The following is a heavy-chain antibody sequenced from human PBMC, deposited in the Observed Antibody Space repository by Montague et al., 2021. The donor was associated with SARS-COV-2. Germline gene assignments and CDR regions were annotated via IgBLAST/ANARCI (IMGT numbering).Heavy chain of an antibody. CDR3: ARVPYRLLFVPRYYGMDV. Sequence: SETLSLTCAVYGGSLSGYYWSWIRQPPGEGLEWIAEIRHSGSTSYNPSLKSRVTISVDTSKNQFSLKLSSATVADTAVYYCARVPYRLLFVPRYYGMDVWGQGTTVTVSS. D-gene: IGHD2-2*01. CDR1: GGSLSGYY. V-gene: IGHV4-34*01. J-gene: IGHJ6*02. CDR2: IRHSGST.